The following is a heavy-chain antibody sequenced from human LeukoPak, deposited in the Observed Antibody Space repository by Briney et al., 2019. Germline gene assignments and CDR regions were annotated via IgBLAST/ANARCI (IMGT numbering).Heavy chain of an antibody. J-gene: IGHJ4*02. D-gene: IGHD4-17*01. CDR2: IYYSGST. Sequence: SETLSLTCTVSGGSISSSSSYWGWIRQPPGKGLEWIGNIYYSGSTYYNPSLKSRVTISVDTSKNQFSLKLSSVTAADTAVYYCAREDGDYFDYWGQGTLVTVSS. CDR3: AREDGDYFDY. CDR1: GGSISSSSSY. V-gene: IGHV4-39*07.